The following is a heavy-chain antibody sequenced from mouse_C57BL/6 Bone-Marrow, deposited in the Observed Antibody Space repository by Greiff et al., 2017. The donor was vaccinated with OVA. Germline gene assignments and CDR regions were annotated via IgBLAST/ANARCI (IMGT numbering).Heavy chain of an antibody. CDR1: GYPFTGYW. V-gene: IGHV1-64*01. CDR3: ASIYYYGSSYVGYYYAMDY. J-gene: IGHJ4*01. D-gene: IGHD1-1*01. Sequence: QFQLQQPGAELVKPGASVKLSCKASGYPFTGYWMHGVKQRPGQGLEWIGMIHPNSGSTNYNEKFKSKATLTVDKSSSTAYMQLSSLTSEDSAVYYCASIYYYGSSYVGYYYAMDYWGQGTSVTVSS. CDR2: IHPNSGST.